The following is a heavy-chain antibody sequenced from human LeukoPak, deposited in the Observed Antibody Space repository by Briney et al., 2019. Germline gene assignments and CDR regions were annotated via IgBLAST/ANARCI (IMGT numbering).Heavy chain of an antibody. CDR3: AREGGAYSGSYYEAFDI. D-gene: IGHD1-26*01. CDR2: IYTSGST. CDR1: GGSISSGSYY. J-gene: IGHJ3*02. Sequence: SETLSLTCTVSGGSISSGSYYWSWIRQPAGKGLEWIGRIYTSGSTNYNPSLKSRVTISVDTSKNQFSLKLSFVTAADTAVYYCAREGGAYSGSYYEAFDIWGQGTMVTVSS. V-gene: IGHV4-61*02.